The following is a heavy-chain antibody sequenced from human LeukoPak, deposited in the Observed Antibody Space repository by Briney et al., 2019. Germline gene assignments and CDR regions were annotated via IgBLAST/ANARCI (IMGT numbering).Heavy chain of an antibody. V-gene: IGHV3-30*04. Sequence: GRSLRLSCAASGFTFSSYAMHWVRQAPGKGLEWVAVISYDGSNKYYADSVKGRFTISRDNSKTTLYLQMNSLRAEDTAVYYCAREEGDYDLRHFDYWGQGTLVTVSS. CDR2: ISYDGSNK. CDR1: GFTFSSYA. D-gene: IGHD4-17*01. CDR3: AREEGDYDLRHFDY. J-gene: IGHJ4*02.